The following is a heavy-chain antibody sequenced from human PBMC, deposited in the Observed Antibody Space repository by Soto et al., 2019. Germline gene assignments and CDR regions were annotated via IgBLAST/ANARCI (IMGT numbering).Heavy chain of an antibody. J-gene: IGHJ5*02. V-gene: IGHV3-23*01. CDR2: ITVDGGST. Sequence: HPGGSLRLSCAASGFTFNTFALTWVRQAPGKGLEWVSSITVDGGSTYYVDSVKGRFTVSRDNSKNTLYLQMDSLRAEDTAIYYCARERGEYDSGWYIDRWGQGTPVTVS. CDR1: GFTFNTFA. CDR3: ARERGEYDSGWYIDR. D-gene: IGHD6-19*01.